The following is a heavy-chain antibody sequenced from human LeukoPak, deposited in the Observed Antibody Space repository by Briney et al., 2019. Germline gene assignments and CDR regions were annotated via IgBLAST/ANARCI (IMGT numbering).Heavy chain of an antibody. Sequence: GGSLRLSCAASGFTFSDYYMTWMRQAPGKGLEWVSGISSSGTTIYYADSVKGRFAISRNNDKSSLYLQMNSLRAEDTAVYYCARDSYYCLDVWGNGTTVTVSS. J-gene: IGHJ6*03. V-gene: IGHV3-11*04. CDR1: GFTFSDYY. CDR3: ARDSYYCLDV. CDR2: ISSSGTTI.